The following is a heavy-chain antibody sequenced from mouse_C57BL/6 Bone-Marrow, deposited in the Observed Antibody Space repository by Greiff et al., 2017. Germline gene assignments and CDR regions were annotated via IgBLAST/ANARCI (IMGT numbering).Heavy chain of an antibody. J-gene: IGHJ2*01. Sequence: QVQLQQPGAELVKPGASVKMSCKASGYTFTSYWITWVKQRPGQGLEWIGDIYPTSGRTNYNEKFKSKAIVTVDTSSHTAYMQLSSLTSEDAAVFYCARSGPLGRSFDYWGQGTTLTVSS. V-gene: IGHV1-55*01. CDR3: ARSGPLGRSFDY. D-gene: IGHD4-1*01. CDR1: GYTFTSYW. CDR2: IYPTSGRT.